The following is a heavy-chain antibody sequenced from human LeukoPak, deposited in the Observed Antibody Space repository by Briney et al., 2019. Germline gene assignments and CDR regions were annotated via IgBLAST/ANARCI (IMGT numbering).Heavy chain of an antibody. CDR2: IYSGTI. V-gene: IGHV3-53*01. Sequence: GGSLRLSCTASGFTVSSNSMSWVRQAPGKGLEWVSFIYSGTIHYSDSVKGRFTISRDNSKNTLYLQMNSLRAEDTAVYYCARRAGAYSHPYDYWGQGTLVTVSS. CDR3: ARRAGAYSHPYDY. CDR1: GFTVSSNS. D-gene: IGHD4/OR15-4a*01. J-gene: IGHJ4*02.